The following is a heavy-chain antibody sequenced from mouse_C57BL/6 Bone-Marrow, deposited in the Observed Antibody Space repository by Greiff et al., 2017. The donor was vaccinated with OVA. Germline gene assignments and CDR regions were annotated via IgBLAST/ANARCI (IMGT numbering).Heavy chain of an antibody. D-gene: IGHD1-1*01. J-gene: IGHJ4*01. CDR2: IDPEDGEA. Sequence: EVQLQQSGAELVKPGASVKLSCTASGFNIKDYYMHWVKRRTEQGLEWIGRIDPEDGEAKYAPKFLGKATITADTSSNTGCLQLSSMTSEDNAVYYCATLYYDGSRGAMDYWGQGTSVTVSA. CDR3: ATLYYDGSRGAMDY. V-gene: IGHV14-2*01. CDR1: GFNIKDYY.